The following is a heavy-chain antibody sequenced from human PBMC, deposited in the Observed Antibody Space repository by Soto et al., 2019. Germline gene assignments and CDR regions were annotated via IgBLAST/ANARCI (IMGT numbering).Heavy chain of an antibody. V-gene: IGHV3-23*01. D-gene: IGHD3-9*01. J-gene: IGHJ4*02. CDR3: AKTETFNGYYNAFDY. CDR1: GFSFAGYA. CDR2: ISGGGGSA. Sequence: GGSLRLSGAASGFSFAGYALTCVRLSPGKGLEWVASISGGGGSAYYADSVKGRFSISRDNSNRMVYLQMGSLTAGDTAVYYCAKTETFNGYYNAFDYWGQGTRVTVSS.